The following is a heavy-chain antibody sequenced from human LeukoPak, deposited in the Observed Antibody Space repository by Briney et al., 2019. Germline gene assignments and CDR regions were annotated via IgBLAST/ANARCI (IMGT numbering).Heavy chain of an antibody. V-gene: IGHV3-23*01. Sequence: PGGSLRLSCAASGFTFSSYAMSWVRQAPGKGLEWVSAISGSGGSTYYADSVKGRFTISRDNAKNSLYLQMNSLRAEDTAVYYCASPGRYIAAAGRWLDPWGQGTLVTVSS. CDR1: GFTFSSYA. J-gene: IGHJ5*02. CDR2: ISGSGGST. CDR3: ASPGRYIAAAGRWLDP. D-gene: IGHD6-13*01.